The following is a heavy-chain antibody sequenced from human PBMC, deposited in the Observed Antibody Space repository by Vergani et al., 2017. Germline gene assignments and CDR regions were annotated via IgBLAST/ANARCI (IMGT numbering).Heavy chain of an antibody. CDR1: GGSVRTSIGYY. D-gene: IGHD6-13*01. V-gene: IGHV4-61*02. J-gene: IGHJ4*02. CDR3: ARGSRAEGGSGPDK. Sequence: QVQLQESGPGLVKPSQTLSLSCTVSGGSVRTSIGYYWTWIRQPAGKTLEWIGAIFSSGTTNYNPSFKNRVTRSVDTSKNQFSLKLNSVTAADTAVYYCARGSRAEGGSGPDKWGQGTLVTGSS. CDR2: IFSSGTT.